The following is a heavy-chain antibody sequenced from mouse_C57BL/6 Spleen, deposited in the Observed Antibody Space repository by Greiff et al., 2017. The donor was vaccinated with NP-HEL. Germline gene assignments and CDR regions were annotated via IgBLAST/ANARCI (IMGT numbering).Heavy chain of an antibody. J-gene: IGHJ3*01. CDR1: GYSFTDYN. Sequence: EVKLLESGPELVKPGASVKISCKASGYSFTDYNMNWVKQSNGKSLEWIGVINPNYGTTSYNQKFKGKATLTVDQSSSTAYMQLNSLTSEDSAVYYCASAYYSKGGWFAYWGQGTLVTVSA. CDR2: INPNYGTT. V-gene: IGHV1-39*01. D-gene: IGHD2-5*01. CDR3: ASAYYSKGGWFAY.